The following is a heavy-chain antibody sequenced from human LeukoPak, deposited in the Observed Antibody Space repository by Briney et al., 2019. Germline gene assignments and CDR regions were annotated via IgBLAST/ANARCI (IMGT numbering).Heavy chain of an antibody. CDR2: IYYSGST. CDR3: AXQRGLSSSWYPLDY. V-gene: IGHV4-59*01. Sequence: PSETLSLTCTVSGGSISSYYWSWIRQPPGKGLEWIGYIYYSGSTNYNPSLKSRVTISVDTSKNQFSLKLSSVTAADTAVYYCAXQRGLSSSWYPLDYWGQGTLVTVSS. CDR1: GGSISSYY. J-gene: IGHJ4*02. D-gene: IGHD6-13*01.